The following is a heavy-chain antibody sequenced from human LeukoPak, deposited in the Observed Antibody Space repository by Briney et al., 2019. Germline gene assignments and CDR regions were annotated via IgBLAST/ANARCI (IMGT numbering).Heavy chain of an antibody. CDR1: GFTFSSYG. Sequence: GGSLRLSCAASGFTFSSYGMHWVRQAPGKGLEWVAFIRYDGSNKYYADSVKGRFTISRDNSKNTLYLQMNSLRAEDTAVYYCANGVAVIVVVIAYDAFDIWGQGTMVTVSS. D-gene: IGHD2-21*01. V-gene: IGHV3-30*02. CDR2: IRYDGSNK. J-gene: IGHJ3*02. CDR3: ANGVAVIVVVIAYDAFDI.